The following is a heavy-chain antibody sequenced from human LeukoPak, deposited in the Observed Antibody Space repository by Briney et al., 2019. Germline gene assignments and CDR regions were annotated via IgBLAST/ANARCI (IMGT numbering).Heavy chain of an antibody. J-gene: IGHJ3*02. CDR1: GYTFTSYD. Sequence: ASVKVSCKASGYTFTSYDINWVRQAPGQGLEWMGWINPNTDSTIYAQRFQGRVTLTRDTSLSTAYMELSNLKSDDTAMYYCARGVTETTGPRLDALDIWGQGTMVTVSS. CDR2: INPNTDST. V-gene: IGHV1-2*02. D-gene: IGHD1-7*01. CDR3: ARGVTETTGPRLDALDI.